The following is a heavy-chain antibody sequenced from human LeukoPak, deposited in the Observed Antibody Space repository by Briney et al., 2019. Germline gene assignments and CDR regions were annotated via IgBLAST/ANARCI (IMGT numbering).Heavy chain of an antibody. D-gene: IGHD5-18*01. J-gene: IGHJ4*02. CDR1: GASISGSNYY. Sequence: PSETLSLTCTVSGASISGSNYYWGWIRQPPGKGLEWIGNIYSSGSTYYNASLQSRVTISIDTSKNQFSLKLSSVTAADTAVYYCARENSYGYFDYWGQGTLVTVSS. CDR3: ARENSYGYFDY. CDR2: IYSSGST. V-gene: IGHV4-39*07.